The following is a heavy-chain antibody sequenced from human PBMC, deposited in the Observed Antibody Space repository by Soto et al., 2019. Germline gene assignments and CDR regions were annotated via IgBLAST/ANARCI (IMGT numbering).Heavy chain of an antibody. CDR1: GFTFSSYA. CDR3: AKDISGWKGERLDY. J-gene: IGHJ4*02. D-gene: IGHD6-19*01. Sequence: GGSLRLSCAASGFTFSSYAMSWVRQAPGKGLEWVSAISGSGGSTYYADSVKGRFTISRDNSKNTLYLQMNSLRAEDTAVYYCAKDISGWKGERLDYWGQGTLVTVSS. V-gene: IGHV3-23*01. CDR2: ISGSGGST.